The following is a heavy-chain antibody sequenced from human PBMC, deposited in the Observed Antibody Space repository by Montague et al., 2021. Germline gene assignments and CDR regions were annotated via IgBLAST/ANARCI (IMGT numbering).Heavy chain of an antibody. J-gene: IGHJ6*02. D-gene: IGHD3-3*01. CDR3: AVTNLYYYYGMDV. V-gene: IGHV4-59*01. CDR1: GASISVYY. CDR2: SYYSRRT. Sequence: SETLSLTCSVSGASISVYYWCWIRQPLGKGLEWIGYSYYSRRTNYNPSLKSRVTISVDTSKNQFSLKLSSVTAADTAFSYCAVTNLYYYYGMDVWGQGTKVTVSS.